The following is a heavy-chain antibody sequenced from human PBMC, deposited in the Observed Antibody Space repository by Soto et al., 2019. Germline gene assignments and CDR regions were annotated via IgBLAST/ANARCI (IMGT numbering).Heavy chain of an antibody. J-gene: IGHJ6*02. D-gene: IGHD4-4*01. V-gene: IGHV1-18*04. Sequence: ASVKVSCKASGFGLINYGFTWVRQAPGQGLEWMGWISAYNGNTIYAQNLQGRLTMTRDTSTSTAYMELRSLRSDDTAVYYCARLGVTTSVYYYTMDVWAKGPRSPSP. CDR3: ARLGVTTSVYYYTMDV. CDR2: ISAYNGNT. CDR1: GFGLINYG.